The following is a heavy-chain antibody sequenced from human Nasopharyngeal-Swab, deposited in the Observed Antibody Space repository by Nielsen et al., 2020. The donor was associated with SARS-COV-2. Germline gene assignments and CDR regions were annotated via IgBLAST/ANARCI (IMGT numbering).Heavy chain of an antibody. CDR3: AKDGQQLAFDY. D-gene: IGHD6-13*01. CDR2: ISYDGNNK. Sequence: GGSLRLSCSASGFVFSSYGMHWVRQAPGKGLEWVAVISYDGNNKYYADSVKGRFTISRDNSKNTLYLQMNSLRAEDTAVYYCAKDGQQLAFDYWGQGTLVTVSS. CDR1: GFVFSSYG. V-gene: IGHV3-30*18. J-gene: IGHJ4*02.